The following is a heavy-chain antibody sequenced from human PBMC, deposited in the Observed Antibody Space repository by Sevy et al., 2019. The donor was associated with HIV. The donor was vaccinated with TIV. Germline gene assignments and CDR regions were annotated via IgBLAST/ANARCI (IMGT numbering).Heavy chain of an antibody. Sequence: GGSLRLSCAASGFTFSSYSMNWVRQAPGKGLEWVSSISGISNYIYYADSMKGRFTFSRDNARNSLYLQMNSLRAEDTVVYYCARNNCSITNCYMGDVFDIWGQGTMVTVSS. D-gene: IGHD2-2*02. J-gene: IGHJ3*02. CDR2: ISGISNYI. V-gene: IGHV3-21*01. CDR1: GFTFSSYS. CDR3: ARNNCSITNCYMGDVFDI.